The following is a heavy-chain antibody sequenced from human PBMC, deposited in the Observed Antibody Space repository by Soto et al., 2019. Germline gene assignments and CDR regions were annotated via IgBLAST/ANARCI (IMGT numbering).Heavy chain of an antibody. CDR2: IYYSGST. J-gene: IGHJ6*02. CDR1: GGSISSGGYY. Sequence: SETLSLTCPVSGGSISSGGYYWSWIRQHPGKGLEWIGYIYYSGSTYYNPSLKSRVTISVDTSKNQFSLKLSSVTAADTAVYYCAREIGYNYYGMDVWGQGTTVTVSS. V-gene: IGHV4-31*03. CDR3: AREIGYNYYGMDV.